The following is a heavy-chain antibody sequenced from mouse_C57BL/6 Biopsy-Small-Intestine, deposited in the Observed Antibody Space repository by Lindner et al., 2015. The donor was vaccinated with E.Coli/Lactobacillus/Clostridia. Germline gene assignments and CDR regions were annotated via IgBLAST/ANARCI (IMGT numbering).Heavy chain of an antibody. Sequence: SVKVSCKASGYTFLSYGISWVRQAPGQGPEWLGWISPFKGDTKYAQKFQDRVTLTTDISTTTAYMELRSLTIDDTAVYYCSRARGNLGVAGMLVDPWGQGTLVTVS. D-gene: IGHD1-1*02. CDR2: ISPFKGDT. CDR3: SRARGNLGVAGMLVDP. V-gene: IGHV1-4*01. CDR1: GYTFLSYG. J-gene: IGHJ3*01.